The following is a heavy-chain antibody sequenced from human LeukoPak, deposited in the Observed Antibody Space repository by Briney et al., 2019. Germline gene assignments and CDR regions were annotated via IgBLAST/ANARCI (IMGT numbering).Heavy chain of an antibody. CDR1: GFTFSSSA. CDR3: AKVDTAMLRSFDC. V-gene: IGHV3-23*01. D-gene: IGHD5-18*01. CDR2: ISGSGGST. Sequence: GGSLRLSCAASGFTFSSSAMSWVRLAPGKGLEWVSTISGSGGSTYYADSVKGRFTISRDNSKNTLYLQMNSLRAEDTAVDYCAKVDTAMLRSFDCWGQGTLVTVSS. J-gene: IGHJ4*02.